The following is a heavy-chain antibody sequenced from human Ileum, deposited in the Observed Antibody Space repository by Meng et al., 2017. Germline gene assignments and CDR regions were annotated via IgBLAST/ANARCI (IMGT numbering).Heavy chain of an antibody. D-gene: IGHD3-10*01. V-gene: IGHV4-30-4*01. CDR2: IYYDGSS. CDR3: ARERRHYYGSGSFDY. Sequence: QVQLQESGPGLVKPSQTLSLTCSGSNGSLTNVNNYWNWIRQAPGQALEHIGYIYYDGSSYATPSLKSRVTMSIDTSTNQFSLRLDSVTAADTAVYYCARERRHYYGSGSFDYWGQGILVTVSS. J-gene: IGHJ4*02. CDR1: NGSLTNVNNY.